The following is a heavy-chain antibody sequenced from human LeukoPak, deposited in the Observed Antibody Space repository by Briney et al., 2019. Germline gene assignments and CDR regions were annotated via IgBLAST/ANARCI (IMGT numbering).Heavy chain of an antibody. V-gene: IGHV4-4*08. CDR2: IYTSGST. D-gene: IGHD3-22*01. CDR1: GGSISSYY. CDR3: AREAVEYYYDSSGYIRIYYFDY. Sequence: SETLSLTCTVSGGSISSYYWSWIRQPPGKGLEWIGRIYTSGSTNYNPSLKSRVTISVDTSKNQFSLKLSPVTAADTAVYYRAREAVEYYYDSSGYIRIYYFDYWGQGTLVTVSS. J-gene: IGHJ4*02.